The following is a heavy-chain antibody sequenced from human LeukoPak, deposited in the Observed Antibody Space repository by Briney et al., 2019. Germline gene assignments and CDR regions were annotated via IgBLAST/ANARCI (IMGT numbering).Heavy chain of an antibody. Sequence: PRGSLILSCAAPGFTVSSNYMSSVRQAPRKGLEWVSVIYSGGSTYYADTVKGRFTISRDNSKNTLYLQMNSLRAEDTAVYYCARDVRPGGFDYWGQGTLVTVSS. V-gene: IGHV3-53*01. CDR3: ARDVRPGGFDY. CDR2: IYSGGST. CDR1: GFTVSSNY. D-gene: IGHD1-14*01. J-gene: IGHJ4*02.